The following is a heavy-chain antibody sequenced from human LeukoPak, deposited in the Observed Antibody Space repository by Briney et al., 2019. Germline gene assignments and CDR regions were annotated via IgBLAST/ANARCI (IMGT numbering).Heavy chain of an antibody. J-gene: IGHJ4*02. CDR3: ARHYYYDTSGLFDY. D-gene: IGHD3-22*01. Sequence: SETLSLTCTVSGGSISSSSYYWSWIRQPPGKGLEWIGYIYYRGSTNYNPSLKSRVTISVDTSKNQFSLKLSSVTAADTAVYYCARHYYYDTSGLFDYWGQGTLVTVSS. V-gene: IGHV4-61*05. CDR1: GGSISSSSYY. CDR2: IYYRGST.